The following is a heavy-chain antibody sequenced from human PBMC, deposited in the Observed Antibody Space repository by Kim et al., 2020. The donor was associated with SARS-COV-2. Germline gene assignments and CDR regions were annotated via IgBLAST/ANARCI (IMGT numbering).Heavy chain of an antibody. J-gene: IGHJ4*02. Sequence: GGSLRLSCAASDFTFRSYWMSWVRQAPGKGLECVANIKEDGSVKQYVGSVKGRFTISRDNAKNLLYLQMNSLRADDMAVYYCARDGVLSFTSGWDYWGLGTLVTVSS. D-gene: IGHD3-3*01. CDR1: DFTFRSYW. CDR3: ARDGVLSFTSGWDY. V-gene: IGHV3-7*03. CDR2: IKEDGSVK.